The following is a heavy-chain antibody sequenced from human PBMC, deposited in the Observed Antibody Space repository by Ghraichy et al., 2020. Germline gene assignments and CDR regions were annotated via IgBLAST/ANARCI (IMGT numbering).Heavy chain of an antibody. D-gene: IGHD3-10*01. CDR2: IYYSGST. J-gene: IGHJ5*02. Sequence: SETLSLTCTVSGGSISSGDYYWSWIRQPPGKGLEWIGYIYYSGSTYYNPSLKSRVTISVDTSKNQFSLKLSSVTAADTAVYYCARVGVMVRGGSNINWFDPWGQGTLVTVSS. V-gene: IGHV4-30-4*01. CDR3: ARVGVMVRGGSNINWFDP. CDR1: GGSISSGDYY.